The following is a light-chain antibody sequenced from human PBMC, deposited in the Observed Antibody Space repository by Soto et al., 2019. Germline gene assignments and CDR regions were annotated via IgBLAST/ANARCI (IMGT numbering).Light chain of an antibody. CDR2: SVS. CDR3: ISYTVSRSYV. J-gene: IGLJ1*01. V-gene: IGLV2-14*01. CDR1: SSDIGAYNH. Sequence: QSALTQPASVSGSPGQSITISCSGSSSDIGAYNHVAWFQQFPGKTPKLVIYSVSDRPSGVSYRFSGSKSGNTASLTISGLQADDEADYYCISYTVSRSYVFGTGTKVTLL.